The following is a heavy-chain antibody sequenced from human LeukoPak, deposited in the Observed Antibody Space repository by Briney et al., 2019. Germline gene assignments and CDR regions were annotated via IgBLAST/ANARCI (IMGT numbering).Heavy chain of an antibody. CDR3: ARDGYYDSSGYRKHDGFDI. J-gene: IGHJ3*02. D-gene: IGHD3-22*01. V-gene: IGHV3-66*01. Sequence: GGSLRLSCAASGFTVSTNYMSWVRQAPGKGLEWVSLIYSGGITQYADSVKGRFTISRDNSKNTLYLQMTSLRAEDTAVYHCARDGYYDSSGYRKHDGFDIWGQGTLVTVSS. CDR1: GFTVSTNY. CDR2: IYSGGIT.